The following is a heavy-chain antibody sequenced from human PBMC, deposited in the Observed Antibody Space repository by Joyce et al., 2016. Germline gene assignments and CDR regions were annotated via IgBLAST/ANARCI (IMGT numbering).Heavy chain of an antibody. D-gene: IGHD2-2*01. J-gene: IGHJ3*02. Sequence: QVQLVQSGAEVRKPGSSVKVSCKASGGTFSSYAISWVRQAPGQGLEWMGGIIPIFGTANYAQKCQGRVTITADKSTSTAYMELSSLRSDDTAVYYCARGGYCSSTSCYQHAFDIWGQGTMVTVSS. V-gene: IGHV1-69*06. CDR3: ARGGYCSSTSCYQHAFDI. CDR2: IIPIFGTA. CDR1: GGTFSSYA.